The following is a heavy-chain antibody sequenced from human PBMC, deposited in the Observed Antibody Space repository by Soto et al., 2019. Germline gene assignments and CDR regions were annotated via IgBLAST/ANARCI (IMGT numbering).Heavy chain of an antibody. CDR2: IYHSGST. J-gene: IGHJ5*02. D-gene: IGHD2-21*02. V-gene: IGHV4-30-2*01. Sequence: PSETMSLTCAVSGGSISSGGYSWSWIRQPPGKGLEWIGYIYHSGSTYYNPSLKSRVTISVDRSKNQFSLKLSSVTAADTAVYYCARTYCGGDCYLNWFDPWGQGTLVTVS. CDR1: GGSISSGGYS. CDR3: ARTYCGGDCYLNWFDP.